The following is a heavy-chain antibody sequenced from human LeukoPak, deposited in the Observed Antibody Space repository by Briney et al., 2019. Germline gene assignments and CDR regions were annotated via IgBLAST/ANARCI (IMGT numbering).Heavy chain of an antibody. CDR2: ISGSGGST. Sequence: GGSLRLSCAASGFTFSSYAMSWVRQAPGKGLEWVSAISGSGGSTYNADSVKGRFTISRDNSKNTLYLQMNSLRAEDTAVYYCAKAITMIVVVILDYWGQGTLVTVSS. D-gene: IGHD3-22*01. V-gene: IGHV3-23*01. CDR3: AKAITMIVVVILDY. J-gene: IGHJ4*02. CDR1: GFTFSSYA.